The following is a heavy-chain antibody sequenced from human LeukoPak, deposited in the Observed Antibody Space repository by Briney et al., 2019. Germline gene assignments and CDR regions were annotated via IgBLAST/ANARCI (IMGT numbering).Heavy chain of an antibody. CDR1: GFTFSSSG. V-gene: IGHV3-23*01. Sequence: SGKSLRLSCAASGFTFSSSGMHWVRQAPGKGLEWVSAISGSGGSTYYADSVKGRLTISRDNSKNTLYLQMNSLRAEDTAVYYCAKDKHYYGSGFLWGWGQGTLVTVSS. J-gene: IGHJ4*02. D-gene: IGHD3-10*01. CDR3: AKDKHYYGSGFLWG. CDR2: ISGSGGST.